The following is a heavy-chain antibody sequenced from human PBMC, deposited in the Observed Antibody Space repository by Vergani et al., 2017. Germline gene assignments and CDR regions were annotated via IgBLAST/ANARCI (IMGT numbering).Heavy chain of an antibody. CDR1: GFTLSDYW. V-gene: IGHV3-23*04. CDR3: AKVGRSEVAGTFGAFDS. J-gene: IGHJ3*02. Sequence: EVQLVESGGGLVQPGGSIRLSCATSGFTLSDYWIDWVRQAPGKGLEWVSTLSASDRRTHYADSVKGRFTISRDISKNTLFLHMNSLRPEDTAVYYCAKVGRSEVAGTFGAFDSWGQGTMVTVSS. CDR2: LSASDRRT. D-gene: IGHD6-19*01.